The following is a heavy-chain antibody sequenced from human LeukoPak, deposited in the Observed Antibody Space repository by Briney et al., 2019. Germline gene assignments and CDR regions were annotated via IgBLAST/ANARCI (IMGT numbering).Heavy chain of an antibody. CDR2: TNPNSGGT. J-gene: IGHJ4*02. D-gene: IGHD1-1*01. CDR1: GGTFSSYT. Sequence: ASVKVSCKASGGTFSSYTISWVRQAPGQGLEWMGRTNPNSGGTNYAQKFQGRVTMTRDTSISTAYMELSRLRSDDTAVYYCARDYPTTDGDYWGQGTLVTVSS. CDR3: ARDYPTTDGDY. V-gene: IGHV1-2*06.